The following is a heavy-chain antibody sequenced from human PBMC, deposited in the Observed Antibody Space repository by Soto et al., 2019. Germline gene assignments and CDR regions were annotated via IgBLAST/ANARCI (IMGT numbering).Heavy chain of an antibody. Sequence: QVQLVQSGAEVKKPGASLKVSCKASGYIFTNYYIHWVRQAPGQGLEWMAIINPLPTSGSTNYAQKFQGRVTVTRDTSTSTVYLELSSLSSDDTAVYYCARDSAAAAYWGQGTLVTVSS. D-gene: IGHD6-13*01. CDR3: ARDSAAAAY. CDR2: INPLPTSGST. J-gene: IGHJ4*02. V-gene: IGHV1-46*01. CDR1: GYIFTNYY.